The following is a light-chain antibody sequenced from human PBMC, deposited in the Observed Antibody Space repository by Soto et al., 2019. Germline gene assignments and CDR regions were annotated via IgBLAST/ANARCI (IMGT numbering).Light chain of an antibody. CDR2: GAS. V-gene: IGKV3-15*01. Sequence: EIVFTQSPCTLSLSPGERATLSCRASQSVSSNLAWYQQKPGQAPRLLIYGASTRATGIPARFSGSGSGTEFTLTISSLQSEDFAVYYCQQYNNWPWTFGQGTKVDIK. CDR1: QSVSSN. J-gene: IGKJ1*01. CDR3: QQYNNWPWT.